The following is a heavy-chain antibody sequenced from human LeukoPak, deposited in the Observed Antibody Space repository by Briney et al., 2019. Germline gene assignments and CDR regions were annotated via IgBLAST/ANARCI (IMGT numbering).Heavy chain of an antibody. CDR2: IYYSGST. CDR1: GGSINNYY. Sequence: SETLSLTCTVSGGSINNYYWSWIRQPPGKGLEWIGYIYYSGSTNYKPPLKSRVTISVDRSRNQFSLKLSSVTAADTAVYYCARGPYYDSSGFDWWGQGTLVTVSS. D-gene: IGHD3-22*01. CDR3: ARGPYYDSSGFDW. J-gene: IGHJ5*01. V-gene: IGHV4-59*01.